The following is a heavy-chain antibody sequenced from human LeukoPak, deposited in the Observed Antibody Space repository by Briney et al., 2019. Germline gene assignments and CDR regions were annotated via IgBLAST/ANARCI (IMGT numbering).Heavy chain of an antibody. D-gene: IGHD3-22*01. CDR2: ISYDGSNK. Sequence: GGSLRLSCAASGFTFSSYGMHWVRQAPGKGLEWVAVISYDGSNKYYADSVKGRFTISRDNSKNTLYLQMNSLRAEDTAVYYCAKEGYYDSSGSSRRFQHWGQGTLVTVSS. CDR3: AKEGYYDSSGSSRRFQH. V-gene: IGHV3-30*18. J-gene: IGHJ1*01. CDR1: GFTFSSYG.